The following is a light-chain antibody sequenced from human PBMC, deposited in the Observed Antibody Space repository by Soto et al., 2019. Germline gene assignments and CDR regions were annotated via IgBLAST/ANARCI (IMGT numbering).Light chain of an antibody. V-gene: IGLV2-14*03. CDR2: DVN. CDR1: RSDIGAYNF. CDR3: TSWTTSTTMI. J-gene: IGLJ2*01. Sequence: QSALTQPASVSGSPGQSITISCTGTRSDIGAYNFVSWYQQHPGEVPKLILYDVNVRPSGVSNRFSGSKSGNTASLTISGLQAEDEADYYCTSWTTSTTMIFGGGTKLPS.